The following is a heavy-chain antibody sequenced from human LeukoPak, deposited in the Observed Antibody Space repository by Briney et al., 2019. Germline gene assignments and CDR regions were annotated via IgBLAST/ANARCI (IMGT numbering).Heavy chain of an antibody. Sequence: SCKASGFTFSSYSMNWVRQAPGKGLEWVSSISSSSSYIYYADSVKGRFTISRDNAKNSLYLQMNSLRAEDTAVYYCARDMATTYLPYYWGQGTLVTVSS. CDR2: ISSSSSYI. J-gene: IGHJ4*02. D-gene: IGHD5-12*01. CDR1: GFTFSSYS. V-gene: IGHV3-21*01. CDR3: ARDMATTYLPYY.